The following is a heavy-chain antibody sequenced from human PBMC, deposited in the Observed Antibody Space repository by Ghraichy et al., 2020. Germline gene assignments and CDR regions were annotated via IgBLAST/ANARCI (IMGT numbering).Heavy chain of an antibody. D-gene: IGHD6-19*01. J-gene: IGHJ5*02. CDR3: ARDFEGSSGWYNWFDP. CDR1: GYTFTGYY. Sequence: ASVKVSCKASGYTFTGYYMHWVRQAPGQGLEWMGWINPNSGGTNYAQKFQGRVTMTRDTSISTAYMELSRLRSDDTAVYYCARDFEGSSGWYNWFDPWGQGTLVTVSS. CDR2: INPNSGGT. V-gene: IGHV1-2*02.